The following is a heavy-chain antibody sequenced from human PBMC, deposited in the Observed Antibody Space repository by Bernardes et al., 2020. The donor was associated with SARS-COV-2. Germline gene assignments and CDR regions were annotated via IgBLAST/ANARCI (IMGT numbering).Heavy chain of an antibody. V-gene: IGHV3-30*18. Sequence: GGSLRLSCAASGFTFSSFCMHWVRQAPGKGLEWVAVISYDGSNKNYADSVKGRFTISRDNSKNTLYLQKNSLRAEDTAVYYCAKDKGGGPPFGMDVWGQGTTVTVSS. D-gene: IGHD3-16*01. J-gene: IGHJ6*02. CDR2: ISYDGSNK. CDR1: GFTFSSFC. CDR3: AKDKGGGPPFGMDV.